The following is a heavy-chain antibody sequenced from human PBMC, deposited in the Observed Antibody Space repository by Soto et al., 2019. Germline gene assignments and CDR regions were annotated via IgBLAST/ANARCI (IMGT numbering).Heavy chain of an antibody. CDR2: ISGPGVT. CDR1: GFSVTNTY. J-gene: IGHJ5*02. CDR3: ARTRLQYRELVS. Sequence: GGSLRLSCAASGFSVTNTYMHWVRQAPGKGLEWVSVISGPGVTYHADSVKGRIALSRDTSQNTMYLHMRNLRADDTAVYYCARTRLQYRELVSWGQGTLVTVSS. V-gene: IGHV3-53*01. D-gene: IGHD4-4*01.